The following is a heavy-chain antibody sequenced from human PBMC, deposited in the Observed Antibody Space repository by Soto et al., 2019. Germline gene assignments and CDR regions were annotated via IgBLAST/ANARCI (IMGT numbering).Heavy chain of an antibody. CDR1: GYTFTSYS. J-gene: IGHJ4*02. CDR3: ARVKEHLAARPFDY. Sequence: QVQLVQSGAEVERPGASVKVSCKASGYTFTSYSISWVRQAPGQGLEWMGCIRTYNGNTSYAQNLQGRVTMTTDTSTSTAYMELRGLRSDDTAVYYCARVKEHLAARPFDYWGQGTVVIVSS. V-gene: IGHV1-18*01. D-gene: IGHD6-6*01. CDR2: IRTYNGNT.